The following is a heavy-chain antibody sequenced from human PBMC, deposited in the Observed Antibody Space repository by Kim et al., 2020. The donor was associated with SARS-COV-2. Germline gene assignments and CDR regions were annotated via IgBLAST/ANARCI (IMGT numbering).Heavy chain of an antibody. CDR3: ARLLSIAVAGADAFDI. CDR2: IYYSGST. D-gene: IGHD6-19*01. Sequence: SETLSLTCTVSGGSISSSSYYWGWIRQPPGKGLEWIGSIYYSGSTYYNPSLKSRVTISVDTSKNQFSLKLSSVTAADTAVYYCARLLSIAVAGADAFDI. CDR1: GGSISSSSYY. J-gene: IGHJ3*02. V-gene: IGHV4-39*01.